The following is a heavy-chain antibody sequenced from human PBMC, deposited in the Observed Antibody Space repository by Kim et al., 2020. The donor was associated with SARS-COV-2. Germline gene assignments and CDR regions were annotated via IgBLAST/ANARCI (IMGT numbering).Heavy chain of an antibody. CDR3: ARRGRREGRPTMTTVTTNYFDL. Sequence: GGSLRLSCAASGFTFSSCSMNWVRQAPGKGLEWVSSISSSSSYIYYADSVKGRFTISRDNAKNSLYLQMNSLRAEDTAVYYCARRGRREGRPTMTTVTTNYFDLWGRGTLVTVSS. CDR1: GFTFSSCS. V-gene: IGHV3-21*01. CDR2: ISSSSSYI. D-gene: IGHD4-17*01. J-gene: IGHJ2*01.